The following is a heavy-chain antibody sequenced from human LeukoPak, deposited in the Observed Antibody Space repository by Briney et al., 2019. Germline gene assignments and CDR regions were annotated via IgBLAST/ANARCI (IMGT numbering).Heavy chain of an antibody. CDR3: AKGPPGYSSGWYDY. D-gene: IGHD6-19*01. V-gene: IGHV3-48*03. CDR1: GFTFSSYE. J-gene: IGHJ4*02. Sequence: GGSLRLSCAASGFTFSSYEMNWVRQAPGKGLEWGSYISSSGSTIYYADSVKGRFTISRDNAKNSLYLQMNSLRAEEKAVYYCAKGPPGYSSGWYDYWGQGTLVTVSS. CDR2: ISSSGSTI.